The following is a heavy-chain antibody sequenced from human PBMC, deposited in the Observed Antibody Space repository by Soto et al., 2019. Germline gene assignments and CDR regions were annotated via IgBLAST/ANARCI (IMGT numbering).Heavy chain of an antibody. CDR2: ISYDGSNK. CDR1: GFTFSSYG. D-gene: IGHD4-17*01. CDR3: AKEEYDYGDRHFDY. V-gene: IGHV3-30*18. Sequence: QVQLVESGGGVVQPGRSLRLSCAASGFTFSSYGMHWVRQAPGKGLEWVAVISYDGSNKYYADSVKGRFTISRDNSKNTLYLQMNSLRAEDTDVYYCAKEEYDYGDRHFDYWGQGTLVTVSS. J-gene: IGHJ4*02.